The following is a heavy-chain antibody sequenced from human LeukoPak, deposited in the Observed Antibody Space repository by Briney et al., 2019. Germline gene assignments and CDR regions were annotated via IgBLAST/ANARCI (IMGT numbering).Heavy chain of an antibody. Sequence: GGSLRLSCAASGFTFSSYSMNWVRQAPGKGLECVSSISSSRSYIYYAVSVKGRFTISRDNAKNSLYLQMNSLRAEETAVYYCARDFGVVTDSDYWGQGTLVTVSS. V-gene: IGHV3-21*01. J-gene: IGHJ4*02. CDR2: ISSSRSYI. CDR3: ARDFGVVTDSDY. CDR1: GFTFSSYS. D-gene: IGHD3-3*01.